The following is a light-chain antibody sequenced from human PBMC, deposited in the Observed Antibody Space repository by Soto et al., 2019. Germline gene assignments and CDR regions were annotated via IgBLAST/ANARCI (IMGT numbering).Light chain of an antibody. CDR2: GAS. CDR1: QSLTTRY. J-gene: IGKJ5*01. CDR3: QQYGSAPT. V-gene: IGKV3-20*01. Sequence: EIVLTQSPGTLSLFPGERATLSCRASQSLTTRYLAWHQQKPGQAPRLLIYGASSSATGIPDRVSGSGSGTDFTLTISRLEPEDFAEYSCQQYGSAPTFGQGTRLEIK.